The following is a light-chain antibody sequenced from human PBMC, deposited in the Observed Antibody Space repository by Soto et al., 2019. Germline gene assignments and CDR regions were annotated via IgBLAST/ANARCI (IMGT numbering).Light chain of an antibody. Sequence: DTQITQSPSTLSASLGDRVTIPCRASQSISNWLAWYQQKPGKAPNLLIYFASTLQSGVPSRFSGSGSGTEFTLTISSLQPDDFATYYCQQYNSYSRGTFGQGTKVDIK. J-gene: IGKJ1*01. CDR3: QQYNSYSRGT. V-gene: IGKV1-5*03. CDR1: QSISNW. CDR2: FAS.